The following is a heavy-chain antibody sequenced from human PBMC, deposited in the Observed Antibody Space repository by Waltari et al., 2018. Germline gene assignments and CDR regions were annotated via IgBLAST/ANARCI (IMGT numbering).Heavy chain of an antibody. CDR3: AKDGSSGSDY. D-gene: IGHD2-15*01. Sequence: VQLVESGGGLVHPGGSLRLSCEASGFTFSSYGMHWVRQDPGKGLEWVAFIRYDGSNKYYADSVKGRFTISRDNSKNTLYLQMNSLRAEDTAVYYCAKDGSSGSDYWGQGTLVTVSS. CDR1: GFTFSSYG. CDR2: IRYDGSNK. V-gene: IGHV3-30*02. J-gene: IGHJ4*02.